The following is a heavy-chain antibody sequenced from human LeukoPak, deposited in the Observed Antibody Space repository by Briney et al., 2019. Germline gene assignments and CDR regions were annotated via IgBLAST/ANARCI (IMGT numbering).Heavy chain of an antibody. Sequence: TGGSLRLSCAASGFTFSSYWMSWVRQAPGKGLEWVSYISSSSSTIYYADSVKGRFTISRDNAKNSLYLQMNSLRAEDTAVYYCARAADTAMGIYYYYGMDVWGQGTTVTVSS. D-gene: IGHD5-18*01. V-gene: IGHV3-48*01. CDR3: ARAADTAMGIYYYYGMDV. CDR2: ISSSSSTI. CDR1: GFTFSSYW. J-gene: IGHJ6*02.